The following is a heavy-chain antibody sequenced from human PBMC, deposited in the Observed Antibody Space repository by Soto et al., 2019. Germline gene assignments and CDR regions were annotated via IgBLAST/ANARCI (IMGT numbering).Heavy chain of an antibody. D-gene: IGHD6-13*01. V-gene: IGHV3-21*01. CDR1: GFSLSTYG. J-gene: IGHJ6*02. Sequence: EVQLVESGGGLVKPGGSLRLSCAASGFSLSTYGMNWVRQAPGKGLEWVSSIDSSSSYIYYADSVKGRLTISRDNARNSVYLKVNSLRAADTAVYYCATDVAAGSVMGVWGQGTTVTVSS. CDR3: ATDVAAGSVMGV. CDR2: IDSSSSYI.